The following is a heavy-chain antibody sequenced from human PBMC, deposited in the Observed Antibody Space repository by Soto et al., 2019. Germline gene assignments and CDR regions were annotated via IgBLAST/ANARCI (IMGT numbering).Heavy chain of an antibody. J-gene: IGHJ6*02. D-gene: IGHD3-16*02. CDR2: IIPIFGTA. V-gene: IGHV1-69*01. CDR3: ARDDELSGAVHYYYYGMDV. Sequence: QVQLVQSEAEVKKPGSSVKVSCKASGGTFSSYAISWVRQAPGQGLEWMGGIIPIFGTANYAQKFQGRVTITADESTSTAYMELSSLRSEDTAVYYCARDDELSGAVHYYYYGMDVWGQGTTVTVSS. CDR1: GGTFSSYA.